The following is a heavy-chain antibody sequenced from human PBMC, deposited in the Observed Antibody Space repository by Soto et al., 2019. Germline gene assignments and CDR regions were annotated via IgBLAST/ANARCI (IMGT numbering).Heavy chain of an antibody. V-gene: IGHV3-74*01. CDR1: GFTFSTYW. J-gene: IGHJ3*02. CDR3: ASWELPRRTDSDI. Sequence: PGGSLRLSCEVSGFTFSTYWMHWVRQAPGKGLVWVSRISPDGRSSVYADSVKGRFTISRGNAKNTLYLQMNNLRAEDTAVYYCASWELPRRTDSDIWGQGTMVTVSS. CDR2: ISPDGRSS. D-gene: IGHD1-26*01.